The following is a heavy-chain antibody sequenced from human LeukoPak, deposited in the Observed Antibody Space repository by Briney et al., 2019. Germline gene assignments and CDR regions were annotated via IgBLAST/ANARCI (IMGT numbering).Heavy chain of an antibody. D-gene: IGHD3-10*01. Sequence: ASVKVSCKASGYSFTDYYMHWMRQAPGQGLEWMGWINPNSGGTNYAQKFQGRVTMTRDTSISTAYMELSSLRSEDTAVYYCATEGKMVRGVYTDYWGQGTLVTVSS. J-gene: IGHJ4*02. V-gene: IGHV1-2*02. CDR3: ATEGKMVRGVYTDY. CDR2: INPNSGGT. CDR1: GYSFTDYY.